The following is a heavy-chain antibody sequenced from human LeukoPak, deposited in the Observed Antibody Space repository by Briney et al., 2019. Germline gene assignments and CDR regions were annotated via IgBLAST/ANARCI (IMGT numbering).Heavy chain of an antibody. Sequence: GGSLRLSCAASEFTFSSYAMHWVRQAPGKGLQWVALISYDGGNKYYADSVKGRFTISRDNSKNTLYLQMNSLRAEDTAVYYCAREDYGDPNWFDPWGQGTLVTVSS. CDR1: EFTFSSYA. CDR3: AREDYGDPNWFDP. D-gene: IGHD4-17*01. J-gene: IGHJ5*02. CDR2: ISYDGGNK. V-gene: IGHV3-30*01.